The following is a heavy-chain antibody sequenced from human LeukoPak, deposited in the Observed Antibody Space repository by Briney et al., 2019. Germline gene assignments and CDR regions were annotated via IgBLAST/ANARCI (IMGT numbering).Heavy chain of an antibody. CDR1: GYTFTGYY. Sequence: GASVKVSCKASGYTFTGYYMHWVRQAPGQGLEWMGWINPNSGGTNYVQKFQGRVTMTRDTFISTAYMELSRLRADDTAVYYCARVNSGYVGAFDYWGQGTLVTVSS. CDR3: ARVNSGYVGAFDY. D-gene: IGHD3-10*01. V-gene: IGHV1-2*02. CDR2: INPNSGGT. J-gene: IGHJ4*02.